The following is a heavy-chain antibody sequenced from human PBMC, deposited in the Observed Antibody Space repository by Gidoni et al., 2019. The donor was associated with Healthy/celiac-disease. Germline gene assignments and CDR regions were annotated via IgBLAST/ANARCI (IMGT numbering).Heavy chain of an antibody. CDR1: GYTFTSYD. V-gene: IGHV1-8*01. CDR3: ARVYSSSWLNWIDP. CDR2: MNPNSGNT. D-gene: IGHD6-13*01. J-gene: IGHJ5*02. Sequence: QVQLVQSGAEVKKPGASVKVSCKASGYTFTSYDINWVRQDTGQGLEWMGWMNPNSGNTGYAQKFQGRVTMTRNTSISTVYMELSSLRSEDTAVYYCARVYSSSWLNWIDPWGQGTLVTVSS.